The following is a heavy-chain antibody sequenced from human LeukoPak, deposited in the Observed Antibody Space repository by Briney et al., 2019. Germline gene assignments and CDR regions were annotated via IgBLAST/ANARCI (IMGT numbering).Heavy chain of an antibody. V-gene: IGHV4-61*02. CDR1: GGSISSGSYY. J-gene: IGHJ5*02. CDR3: ARASSGWTTGAIKWFDP. Sequence: SQTLSLTCTVSGGSISSGSYYWSWIRQPAGKGLEWIGRIYTSGSTNYNPSLKSRVTISVDTSKNQFSLKLSSVTAAGTAVYYCARASSGWTTGAIKWFDPWGQGTLVTVSS. CDR2: IYTSGST. D-gene: IGHD6-25*01.